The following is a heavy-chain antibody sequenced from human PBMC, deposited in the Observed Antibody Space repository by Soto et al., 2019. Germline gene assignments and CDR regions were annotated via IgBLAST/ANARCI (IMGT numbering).Heavy chain of an antibody. D-gene: IGHD4-17*01. V-gene: IGHV1-18*01. CDR2: ISGYNGNT. J-gene: IGHJ4*02. Sequence: QVQLVQSGAEVKKPGASVKVSGKASGYIFTSYGISWVRQAPGQGLEWMAWISGYNGNTNYAQNVQGRVTMTTDTSTTTAYMELRSLRSDDTAVYYCARVLHFGDYPLGYWGQGTLVTVSS. CDR3: ARVLHFGDYPLGY. CDR1: GYIFTSYG.